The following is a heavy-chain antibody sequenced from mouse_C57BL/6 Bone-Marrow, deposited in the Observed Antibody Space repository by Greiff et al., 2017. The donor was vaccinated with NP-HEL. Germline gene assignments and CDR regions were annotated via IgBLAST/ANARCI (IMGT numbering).Heavy chain of an antibody. J-gene: IGHJ3*01. Sequence: DVKLQESGGGLVQPKGSLKLSCAASGFSFNTYAMNWVRQAPGKGLEWVARIRSKSNNYATYYADSVKDRFTISRDDSESMLYLQMNNLKTEDTAMYYCVRNGNYVWFAYWGQGTLVTVSA. CDR2: IRSKSNNYAT. CDR1: GFSFNTYA. CDR3: VRNGNYVWFAY. D-gene: IGHD2-1*01. V-gene: IGHV10-1*01.